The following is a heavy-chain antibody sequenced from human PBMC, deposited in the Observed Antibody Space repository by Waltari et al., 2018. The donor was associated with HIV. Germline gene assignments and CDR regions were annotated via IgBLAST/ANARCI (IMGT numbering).Heavy chain of an antibody. CDR2: GWFDENNK. CDR3: ARGTGPLSPLDL. V-gene: IGHV3-33*01. Sequence: QEKLVESGGAVVQPGGSLRLSCVASGFEFNTYNVHWVRQAPGKGLEWMAVGWFDENNKNYAESLKGRLAISRNNAKKTLYLQMNRLRVDDTAVYYCARGTGPLSPLDLWGQGTSVTVSS. CDR1: GFEFNTYN. J-gene: IGHJ3*01.